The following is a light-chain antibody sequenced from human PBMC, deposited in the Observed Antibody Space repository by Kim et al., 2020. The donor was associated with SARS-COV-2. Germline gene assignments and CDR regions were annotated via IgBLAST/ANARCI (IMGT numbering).Light chain of an antibody. CDR1: QSCFRTY. V-gene: IGKV3-20*01. J-gene: IGKJ2*01. CDR2: DTS. Sequence: RQRATLPWRGSQSCFRTYVAWSEQKSGQTPRPLIYDTSSRATGIPDRFSGSGSGTDFTLTIDRLEPADFAVYYCQQYATSPYAFGQGTKLEI. CDR3: QQYATSPYA.